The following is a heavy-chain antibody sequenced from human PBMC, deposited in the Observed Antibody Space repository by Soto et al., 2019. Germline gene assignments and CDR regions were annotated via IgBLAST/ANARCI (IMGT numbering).Heavy chain of an antibody. D-gene: IGHD2-21*02. CDR3: ALDLAYGGGDCYYVVFDM. V-gene: IGHV1-18*04. J-gene: IGHJ3*02. CDR2: ISAYNGNT. Sequence: ASVKVSCKASGYTFNTYGISWVRQAPGQGLEWMGWISAYNGNTYYTQKLQGRVTMTTDTTTSTSYMELRSLRSDDTAVYYCALDLAYGGGDCYYVVFDMWGEGKMV. CDR1: GYTFNTYG.